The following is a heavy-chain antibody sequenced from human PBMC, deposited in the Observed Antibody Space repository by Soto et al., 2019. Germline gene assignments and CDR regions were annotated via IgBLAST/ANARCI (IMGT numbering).Heavy chain of an antibody. Sequence: GGSLRLSCAASGFNFRNFPMSWVRQPPGKGLEWVSSISGNGVNTTYADSVKARFTISRDNSKKMLYLQMNSLRAEDTAVYYCARGYSGSGPLDYWGQGTLVTVSS. CDR2: ISGNGVNT. CDR3: ARGYSGSGPLDY. J-gene: IGHJ4*02. D-gene: IGHD3-10*01. V-gene: IGHV3-23*01. CDR1: GFNFRNFP.